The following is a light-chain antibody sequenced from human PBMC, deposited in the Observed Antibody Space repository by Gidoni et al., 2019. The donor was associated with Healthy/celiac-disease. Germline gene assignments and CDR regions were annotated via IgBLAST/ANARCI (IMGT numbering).Light chain of an antibody. Sequence: QSVLTQTPSASGTPGQRVTISCSGSSSNIGSNTVNWYQQLPGTAPKLLIYSNNQRPSGVPDRFSGSKSGTSASLAISGLQSEDEADYYSAAWDDSLNGLLFGTGTKVTVL. V-gene: IGLV1-44*01. CDR2: SNN. J-gene: IGLJ1*01. CDR1: SSNIGSNT. CDR3: AAWDDSLNGLL.